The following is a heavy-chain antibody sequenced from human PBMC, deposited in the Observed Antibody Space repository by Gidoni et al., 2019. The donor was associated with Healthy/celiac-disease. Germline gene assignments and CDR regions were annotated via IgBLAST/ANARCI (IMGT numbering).Heavy chain of an antibody. V-gene: IGHV4-34*01. CDR1: GGSFSGYY. CDR2: INHSGST. D-gene: IGHD1-20*01. Sequence: QVQLQQWGAGLLKPSETLSLTCAVYGGSFSGYYWSWIRQPPGKGLEWIGEINHSGSTNYNPSLKSRVTISVDTSKNQFSLKLSSVTAADTAVYYCARGSTSITGARGAFDIWGQGTMVTVSS. CDR3: ARGSTSITGARGAFDI. J-gene: IGHJ3*02.